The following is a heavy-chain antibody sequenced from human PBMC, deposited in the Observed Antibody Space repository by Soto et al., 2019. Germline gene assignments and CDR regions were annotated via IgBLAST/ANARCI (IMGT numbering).Heavy chain of an antibody. CDR1: GFTFSGSA. CDR3: TREYRDYYYYGMDV. V-gene: IGHV3-73*02. J-gene: IGHJ6*02. D-gene: IGHD6-6*01. Sequence: EVQLVESGGGLVQPGGALKLSCAASGFTFSGSAMHWVRQASGKGLEWVGRIRSKANSYATAYAASVKGRFTISRDDSKNTAYLQMNSLKTEDTAVYYCTREYRDYYYYGMDVWGQGTTVTVSS. CDR2: IRSKANSYAT.